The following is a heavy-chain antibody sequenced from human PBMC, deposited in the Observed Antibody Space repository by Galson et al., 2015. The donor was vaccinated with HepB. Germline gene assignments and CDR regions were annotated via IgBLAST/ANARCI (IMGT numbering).Heavy chain of an antibody. J-gene: IGHJ3*02. CDR1: GFTFSSSA. CDR3: AADRYCGGNCYSSDAFDI. CDR2: IVVGSGDT. D-gene: IGHD2-21*01. Sequence: SVKVSCKASGFTFSSSAVQWVRQTRGQRLEWIGWIVVGSGDTNSAQKFQERVTITRDMSTSTAYMELSSLRPEDTAVYYCAADRYCGGNCYSSDAFDIWGQGTMVTVSS. V-gene: IGHV1-58*01.